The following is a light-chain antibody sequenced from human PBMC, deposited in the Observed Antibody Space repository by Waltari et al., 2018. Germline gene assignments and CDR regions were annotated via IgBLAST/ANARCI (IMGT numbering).Light chain of an antibody. CDR3: SSYTTSSAPGV. CDR2: EAS. J-gene: IGLJ1*01. CDR1: DSDVGAYDF. V-gene: IGLV2-14*01. Sequence: QSALTQPASVSGSPGQSITISCSGTDSDVGAYDFVSCYPQHPGKAPHLIISEASNRPSGSSNRFSASKSGNTASLTSSGLQAEDEADYYCSSYTTSSAPGVFGTGTRVTVL.